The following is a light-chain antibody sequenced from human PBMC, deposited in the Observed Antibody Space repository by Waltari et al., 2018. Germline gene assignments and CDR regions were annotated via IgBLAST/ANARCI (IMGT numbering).Light chain of an antibody. CDR3: AAWDDRLFGPV. J-gene: IGLJ1*01. Sequence: QSALTQPPSTSGTPGQRVTISCSGSNSNIGVNTVNWFQVLPGTAPKLLIYGNDQRPYGVPDRFSASRSGSSASLAISGLQSEDEADYYCAAWDDRLFGPVFGTGTEVTVL. CDR1: NSNIGVNT. CDR2: GND. V-gene: IGLV1-44*01.